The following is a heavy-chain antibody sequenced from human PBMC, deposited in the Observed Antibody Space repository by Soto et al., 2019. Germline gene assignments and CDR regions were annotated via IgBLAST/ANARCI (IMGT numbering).Heavy chain of an antibody. Sequence: QVQLVESGGGVVQPGRSLRLSCAASGFTFSSYAMQWVRQAPVKGLEWVAVISYDGSNKYYADSVKGRFTISRDNSKNTLYRQMNNLRAEDTAVYYCARDLYYGSGSYYIRDAFDIWGQGTMVTVSS. D-gene: IGHD3-10*01. J-gene: IGHJ3*02. CDR2: ISYDGSNK. V-gene: IGHV3-30*14. CDR1: GFTFSSYA. CDR3: ARDLYYGSGSYYIRDAFDI.